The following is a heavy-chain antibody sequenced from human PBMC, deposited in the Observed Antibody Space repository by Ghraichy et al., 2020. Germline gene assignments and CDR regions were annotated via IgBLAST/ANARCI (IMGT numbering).Heavy chain of an antibody. V-gene: IGHV4-59*01. CDR2: ISYSGTT. J-gene: IGHJ4*02. CDR3: ARDRGGNSGAASFDY. CDR1: GGSINNYY. D-gene: IGHD4-23*01. Sequence: SETLSLTCTVFGGSINNYYWSWIRQSPGKGLEWIGYISYSGTTNYNPSLKSRITISVDTSKNQFSLKLNSVTTADTAVYFCARDRGGNSGAASFDYWGQGTLVTVSS.